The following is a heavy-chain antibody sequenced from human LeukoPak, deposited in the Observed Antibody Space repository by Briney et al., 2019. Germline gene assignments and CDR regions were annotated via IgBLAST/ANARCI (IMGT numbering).Heavy chain of an antibody. D-gene: IGHD3-3*01. J-gene: IGHJ5*01. CDR2: IYSGGST. V-gene: IGHV3-53*01. CDR1: GFTVSSNY. CDR3: TVLRFLEWAGGWFDS. Sequence: QPGGSLRLSCAASGFTVSSNYMSWVRQAPGKGLEWVSVIYSGGSTYYADSVKGRFTISRDNAKNSLYLQMNSLRAEDTAVYYCTVLRFLEWAGGWFDSWGQGTLVTVSS.